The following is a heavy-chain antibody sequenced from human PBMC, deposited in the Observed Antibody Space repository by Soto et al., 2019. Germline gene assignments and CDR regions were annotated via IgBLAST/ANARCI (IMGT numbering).Heavy chain of an antibody. J-gene: IGHJ6*02. D-gene: IGHD3-9*01. CDR3: AQMDFDLYGMDV. CDR1: GISLTNSGVG. V-gene: IGHV2-5*02. CDR2: IYWDDAK. Sequence: QITLTESGPTLVKPTQTLTLTCTFSGISLTNSGVGVSWIRQPPGKALEWLAVIYWDDAKHFSPSQKSRLTITKDPSKNQVVLTMTNIDSLDTATYFCAQMDFDLYGMDVWGQGTTVIVSS.